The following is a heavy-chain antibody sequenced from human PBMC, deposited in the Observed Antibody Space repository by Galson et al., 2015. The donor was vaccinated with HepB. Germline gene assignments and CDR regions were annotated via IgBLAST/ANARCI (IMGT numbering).Heavy chain of an antibody. D-gene: IGHD1-7*01. Sequence: SLRLSCAASGFTFSSYWMHWVRQAPGKGLVWVSRINSDGSSTSYADSVKGRFTISRDNAKNTLYLQMNSLRAEDTAVYYCARWENWNWGGFDYWGQGTLVTVSS. V-gene: IGHV3-74*01. CDR1: GFTFSSYW. CDR3: ARWENWNWGGFDY. CDR2: INSDGSST. J-gene: IGHJ4*02.